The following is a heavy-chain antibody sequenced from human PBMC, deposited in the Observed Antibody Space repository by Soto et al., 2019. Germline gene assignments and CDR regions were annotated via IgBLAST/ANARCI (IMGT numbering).Heavy chain of an antibody. V-gene: IGHV5-10-1*01. D-gene: IGHD2-2*01. CDR1: GYSFTSYW. J-gene: IGHJ5*02. CDR2: IDPSDSYT. Sequence: PGESLKISCKGSGYSFTSYWISWVRQMPGKGLEWMARIDPSDSYTNYSPSFQGHVTISADKSISTAYLQWSSLKASDTAMYYCARHTPHCTIISCTFDPWGQGTLVTVSS. CDR3: ARHTPHCTIISCTFDP.